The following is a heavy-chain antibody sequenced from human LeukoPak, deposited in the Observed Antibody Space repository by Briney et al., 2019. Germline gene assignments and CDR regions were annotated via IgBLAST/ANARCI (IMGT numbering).Heavy chain of an antibody. CDR1: GFTFSRYW. CDR2: INTDGSRT. Sequence: PGGSLRLSCAASGFTFSRYWMHWVRQAPGKGLVWVSRINTDGSRTTYADSVKGRFTISRDNAKNTGYLQMNSLRAEDTAVYYCARVALGSYNWFDPWGQGTLVTVSS. J-gene: IGHJ5*02. V-gene: IGHV3-74*01. D-gene: IGHD3-10*01. CDR3: ARVALGSYNWFDP.